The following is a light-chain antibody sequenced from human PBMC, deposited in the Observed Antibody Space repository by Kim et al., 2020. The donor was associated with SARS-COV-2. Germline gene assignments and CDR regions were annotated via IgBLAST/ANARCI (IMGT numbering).Light chain of an antibody. CDR1: QRVSPW. Sequence: DIQMTQYPSTLSASVGDRVTITCRASQRVSPWLAWYQQKPGKAPKLLIYKASSLDSGVPSRFSISGSGTEFTLTISSMQPDDFATYFCQSFNNFPLTIGVVTKVDIK. V-gene: IGKV1-5*03. CDR3: QSFNNFPLT. CDR2: KAS. J-gene: IGKJ4*01.